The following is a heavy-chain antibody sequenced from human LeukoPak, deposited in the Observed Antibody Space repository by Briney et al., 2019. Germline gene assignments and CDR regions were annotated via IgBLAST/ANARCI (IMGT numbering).Heavy chain of an antibody. CDR3: VRSLGLQAPIDY. Sequence: SETLSLTCTVSGGSISTYYRNWMRQPPGKGLEWIGYIYSSGSTNYNPSLKSRVTMSVDTSKNQFSLRLTSVTAADTAVYYCVRSLGLQAPIDYWGQGPLVTVSS. CDR2: IYSSGST. D-gene: IGHD5-24*01. CDR1: GGSISTYY. J-gene: IGHJ4*02. V-gene: IGHV4-59*01.